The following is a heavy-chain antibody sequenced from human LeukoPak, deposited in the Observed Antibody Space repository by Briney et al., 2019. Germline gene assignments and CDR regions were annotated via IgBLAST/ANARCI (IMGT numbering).Heavy chain of an antibody. Sequence: EASVKVSCKASGYTFTSYYMHWVRQAPGQGLEWMGGIIPIFGTANYAQKFQGRVTITADKSTSTAYMELSSLRSEDTAVYYCARVGATYSTRYYFDYWGQGTLVTVSS. D-gene: IGHD6-13*01. CDR2: IIPIFGTA. V-gene: IGHV1-69*06. J-gene: IGHJ4*02. CDR1: GYTFTSYY. CDR3: ARVGATYSTRYYFDY.